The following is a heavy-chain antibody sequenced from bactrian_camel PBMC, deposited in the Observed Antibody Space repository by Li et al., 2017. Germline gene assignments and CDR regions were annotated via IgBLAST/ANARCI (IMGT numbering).Heavy chain of an antibody. J-gene: IGHJ4*01. V-gene: IGHV3S6*01. D-gene: IGHD1*01. CDR2: VADDGSDT. CDR3: GAEAHSYLGSNY. Sequence: HVQLVESGGGLVQPGGSLTLSCAASGFTLSTHWMYWVRQAPGKRLEWVSTVADDGSDTYYAVSVKGRFTISKDNAQNMLYLQMISLKPEDTAMYYCGAEAHSYLGSNYWGQGTQVTVS. CDR1: GFTLSTHW.